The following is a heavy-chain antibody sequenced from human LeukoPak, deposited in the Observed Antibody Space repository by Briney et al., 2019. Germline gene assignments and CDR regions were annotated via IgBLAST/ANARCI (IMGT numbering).Heavy chain of an antibody. CDR3: ARWDDSAWAFGS. CDR2: ISHSGTT. CDR1: GGSIRTYS. Sequence: SETLSLTCIVSGGSIRTYSWNWIRQSPGKGLEWIGYISHSGTTSYRSSLKSRVTISVDTSKNQLSLKLASVTAADTAVYFCARWDDSAWAFGSWGPGTLVTVSS. J-gene: IGHJ4*02. D-gene: IGHD6-19*01. V-gene: IGHV4-59*08.